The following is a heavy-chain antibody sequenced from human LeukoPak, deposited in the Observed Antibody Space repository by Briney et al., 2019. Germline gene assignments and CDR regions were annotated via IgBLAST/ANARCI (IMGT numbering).Heavy chain of an antibody. J-gene: IGHJ3*02. CDR2: IDPNSGGT. Sequence: GASVKVSCKASGYTFSDYYINWVRQAPGQGLEWLGWIDPNSGGTNYAQKFKGRVTMTRDTSISTAYMELSSLRSDDTAVYYCASAPGPLDIWGQGTMVTVSS. CDR1: GYTFSDYY. V-gene: IGHV1-2*02. CDR3: ASAPGPLDI.